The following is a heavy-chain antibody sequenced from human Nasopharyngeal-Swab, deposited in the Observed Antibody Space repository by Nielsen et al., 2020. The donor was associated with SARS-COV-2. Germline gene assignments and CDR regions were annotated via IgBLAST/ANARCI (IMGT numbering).Heavy chain of an antibody. J-gene: IGHJ4*02. CDR3: ARGDCSGGSCYFGYFDY. Sequence: PGAGLEWIGYIYHSGSTYYNPSLKSRVTISVDRSKNQFSLKLSSVTAADTAVYYCARGDCSGGSCYFGYFDYWGQGTLVTVSS. D-gene: IGHD2-15*01. CDR2: IYHSGST. V-gene: IGHV4-30-2*01.